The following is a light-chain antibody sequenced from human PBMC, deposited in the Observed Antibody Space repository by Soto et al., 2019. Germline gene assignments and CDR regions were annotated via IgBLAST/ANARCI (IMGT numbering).Light chain of an antibody. V-gene: IGKV3-15*01. CDR2: GAS. Sequence: EIVMTQSPATLSVSPGERATLSCRASQSVSSKLAWYQQKPDQAPRLLIYGASTRATGIPARFSGSGSGTEFTLTISSLQSEDFAVYYCQQYNKWYTFGQGTKLEIK. CDR3: QQYNKWYT. CDR1: QSVSSK. J-gene: IGKJ2*01.